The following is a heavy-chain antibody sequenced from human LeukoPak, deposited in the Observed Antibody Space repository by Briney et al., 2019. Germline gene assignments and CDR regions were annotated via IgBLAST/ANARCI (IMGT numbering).Heavy chain of an antibody. CDR1: GFTFSSYA. CDR2: ISGSGGST. CDR3: AKDIVVVVANGDAFDI. V-gene: IGHV3-23*01. Sequence: GGSLRLSCATSGFTFSSYAMSWVRQAPGKGLEWVSAISGSGGSTYYADSVKGRFTISRDNSKNTLYLQMNSLRTEDTAVYYCAKDIVVVVANGDAFDIWGQGTMVTVSS. J-gene: IGHJ3*02. D-gene: IGHD2-15*01.